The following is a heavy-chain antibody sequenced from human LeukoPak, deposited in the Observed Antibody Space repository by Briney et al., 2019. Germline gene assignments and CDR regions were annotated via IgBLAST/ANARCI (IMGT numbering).Heavy chain of an antibody. D-gene: IGHD6-13*01. Sequence: SETLSLTCTASVASLAGYYWSWIRQPAGKGLEWIGRIYISENARYNPSLESRVTLSIDTSKKQFSLILRSVTAADTAVYYCARDRDKAADGLEGGDAFDIRGPGTLVTVSP. CDR1: VASLAGYY. CDR3: ARDRDKAADGLEGGDAFDI. V-gene: IGHV4-4*07. CDR2: IYISENA. J-gene: IGHJ3*02.